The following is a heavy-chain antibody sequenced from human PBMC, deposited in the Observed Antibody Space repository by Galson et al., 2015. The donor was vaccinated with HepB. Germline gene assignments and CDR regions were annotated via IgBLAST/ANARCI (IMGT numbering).Heavy chain of an antibody. CDR3: AMGSSTSGTHYYYYMDV. CDR1: GYTFTGYY. Sequence: SVKVSCKASGYTFTGYYMHWVRQAPGQGLEWMGWINPNSSGTNYAQKFQGRVTMTRDTSISTAYKELSRLRSDDMAVYYCAMGSSTSGTHYYYYMDVWGKGTTVTVSS. V-gene: IGHV1-2*02. J-gene: IGHJ6*03. CDR2: INPNSSGT. D-gene: IGHD2-2*01.